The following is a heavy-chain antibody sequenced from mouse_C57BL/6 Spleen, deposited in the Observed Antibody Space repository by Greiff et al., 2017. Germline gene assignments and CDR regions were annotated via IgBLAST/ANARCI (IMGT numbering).Heavy chain of an antibody. J-gene: IGHJ2*01. CDR1: GYTFTDYY. CDR2: IYPGSGNT. V-gene: IGHV1-76*01. CDR3: ASLDYYGYFDY. D-gene: IGHD1-1*01. Sequence: VKLQESGAELVRPGASVKLSCKASGYTFTDYYINWVKQRPGQGLEWIARIYPGSGNTYYNEKFKGKATLPAEKSSSTAYMQLSSLTSEDSVVYFCASLDYYGYFDYWGQGTTLTVSS.